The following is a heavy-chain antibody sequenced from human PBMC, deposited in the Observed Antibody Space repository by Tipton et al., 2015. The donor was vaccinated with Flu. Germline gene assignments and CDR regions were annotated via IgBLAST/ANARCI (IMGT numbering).Heavy chain of an antibody. Sequence: TLSLTCAVYGGSFSGYYWSWIRQPPGKGLEWIGEINHSGSTNYNPSLKTRVTILVDTSKNQFSLKLSSVTAADTAVYYCSRSHPEWFGAPFDYWDQAPLVTASS. CDR2: INHSGST. CDR1: GGSFSGYY. CDR3: SRSHPEWFGAPFDY. J-gene: IGHJ4*01. D-gene: IGHD3-10*01. V-gene: IGHV4-34*01.